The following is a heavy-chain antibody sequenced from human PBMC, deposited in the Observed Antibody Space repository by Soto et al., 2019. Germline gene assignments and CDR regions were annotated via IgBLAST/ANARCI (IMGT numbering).Heavy chain of an antibody. J-gene: IGHJ4*02. Sequence: GGSLRLSCAASGFRFSTYAMSWVRQAPGKGLEWVSSISSSGGTTNYADSVKGRFTISRDNSKNTLYLQMNSLRAEDTALYYCAKPLDGMVDYFDYRGQGTPVTVSS. V-gene: IGHV3-23*01. CDR2: ISSSGGTT. CDR1: GFRFSTYA. D-gene: IGHD3-3*01. CDR3: AKPLDGMVDYFDY.